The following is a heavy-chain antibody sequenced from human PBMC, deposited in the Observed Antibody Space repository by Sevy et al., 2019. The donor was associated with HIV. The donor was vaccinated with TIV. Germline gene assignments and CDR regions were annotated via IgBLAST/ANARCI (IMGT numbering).Heavy chain of an antibody. CDR1: GFTFSSYS. Sequence: GGSLRLSCAASGFTFSSYSMNWVHQAPGKGLEWVSSISSSSSYIYYADSVKGRFTISRDNAKNSLYLQMNSLRAEDTAVYYCARDMGPVGIVVVPAAMPSSHTNYYYGMDVWGQGTTVTVSS. CDR3: ARDMGPVGIVVVPAAMPSSHTNYYYGMDV. V-gene: IGHV3-21*01. J-gene: IGHJ6*02. CDR2: ISSSSSYI. D-gene: IGHD2-2*03.